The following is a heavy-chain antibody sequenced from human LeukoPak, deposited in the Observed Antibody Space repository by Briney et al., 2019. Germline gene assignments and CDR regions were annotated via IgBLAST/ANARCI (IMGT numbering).Heavy chain of an antibody. V-gene: IGHV3-23*01. CDR3: ARGENTYIDY. J-gene: IGHJ4*02. D-gene: IGHD3-16*01. Sequence: GGSLRLSCAASGFTFSIYAMSWVRQAPGKGLEWVSAISSSGGSTYYADSVKGRFTTSRDNAKDTLYLQMNSLRAEDTAVYYCARGENTYIDYWGQGTLVTVSS. CDR2: ISSSGGST. CDR1: GFTFSIYA.